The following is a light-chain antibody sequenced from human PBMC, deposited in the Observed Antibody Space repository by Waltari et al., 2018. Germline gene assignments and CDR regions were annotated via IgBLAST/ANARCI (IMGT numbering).Light chain of an antibody. CDR3: QTGGHGTWV. CDR1: SGHSTNV. J-gene: IGLJ3*02. V-gene: IGLV4-69*01. CDR2: VNSDGSH. Sequence: QLVLTQSPSASASLGASVKLTCTLSSGHSTNVIAWLQKRPEKGPRFVMKVNSDGSHSKGDEMPDRCSGSSSGAERYLTISRLQAEDEADYYCQTGGHGTWVFGGGTKLTVL.